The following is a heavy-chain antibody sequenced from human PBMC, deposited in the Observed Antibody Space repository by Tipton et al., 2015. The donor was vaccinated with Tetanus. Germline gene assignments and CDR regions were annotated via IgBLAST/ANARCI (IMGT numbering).Heavy chain of an antibody. CDR1: GYTFTSYG. D-gene: IGHD3-16*01. Sequence: QLVQSGAEVKKPGASVKVSCKASGYTFTSYGISWVRQAPGQGLEWMGWISAYNGNTNYAQKLQGRVTMTTDTSTSTAYMELRSLRSDDAAVYCCAGDVGGNVPSVADYWGQGTLVTVSS. CDR2: ISAYNGNT. J-gene: IGHJ4*02. V-gene: IGHV1-18*01. CDR3: AGDVGGNVPSVADY.